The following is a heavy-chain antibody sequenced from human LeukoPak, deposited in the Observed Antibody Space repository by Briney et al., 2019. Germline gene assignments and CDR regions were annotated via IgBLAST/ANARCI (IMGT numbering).Heavy chain of an antibody. Sequence: SETLSLTCAVYGGSFSGYYWSWIRQPPGKGLEWIGEINHSGSTNYNPSLKSRVTISVDTSKNQFSLKLSSVTAADTAVYYCASISGYYSYFDYWGQGTLVTVSS. J-gene: IGHJ4*02. V-gene: IGHV4-34*01. CDR2: INHSGST. CDR1: GGSFSGYY. CDR3: ASISGYYSYFDY. D-gene: IGHD3-22*01.